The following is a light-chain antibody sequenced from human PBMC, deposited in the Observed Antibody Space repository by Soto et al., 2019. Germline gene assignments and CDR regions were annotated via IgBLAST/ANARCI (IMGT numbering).Light chain of an antibody. J-gene: IGKJ1*01. CDR1: QGISNH. CDR2: AAS. Sequence: DIQMTQSPSSLSASVGDRVTITCRASQGISNHLAWYQQKPGKVPKLLIYAASTLQSGVPSRFSGIGSGTDFTLAISSLQPEDVATYYCQKYNSPPRTFGQGTKVEIK. V-gene: IGKV1-27*01. CDR3: QKYNSPPRT.